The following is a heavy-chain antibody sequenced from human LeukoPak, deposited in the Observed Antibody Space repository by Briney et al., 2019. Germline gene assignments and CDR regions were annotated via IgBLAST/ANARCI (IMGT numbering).Heavy chain of an antibody. CDR2: IIPILGIA. Sequence: GASVKVSCKASGGTFSSYAISWVRQAPGQGLEWMGRIIPILGIANYAQKFQGRVTITADKSTSTAYMELSSLRSEDTAVYYCARARRTTNYYYGMDVWGQGTTVTVSS. V-gene: IGHV1-69*04. D-gene: IGHD1-7*01. J-gene: IGHJ6*02. CDR3: ARARRTTNYYYGMDV. CDR1: GGTFSSYA.